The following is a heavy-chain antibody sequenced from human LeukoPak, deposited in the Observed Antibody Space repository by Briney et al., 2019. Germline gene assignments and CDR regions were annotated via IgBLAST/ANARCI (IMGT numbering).Heavy chain of an antibody. J-gene: IGHJ3*02. V-gene: IGHV3-30*04. CDR1: GFTFSSYA. CDR3: ARRGAATDAFDI. Sequence: GGSLRLSCAASGFTFSSYAMHWVRQAPGKGLEWVAVISYDGSNKYYADSVKGRFTISRDNSKNTLYLQMNSLRAEDTAVYYCARRGAATDAFDIWGQGTMVTVSS. CDR2: ISYDGSNK. D-gene: IGHD1-26*01.